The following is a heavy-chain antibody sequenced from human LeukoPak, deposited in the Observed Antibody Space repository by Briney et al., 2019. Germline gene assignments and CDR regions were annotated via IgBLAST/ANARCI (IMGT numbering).Heavy chain of an antibody. CDR3: ATYGDYVAFDI. J-gene: IGHJ3*02. Sequence: SETLSLTCTVSGGSISIYYWSWIRQPAGKGLEWIGRIYSSGSTNYNPSLKSRVTMSVDTSKNQFSLKLSSVTAADTAVYYCATYGDYVAFDIWGQGTMVTVSS. CDR2: IYSSGST. CDR1: GGSISIYY. D-gene: IGHD4-17*01. V-gene: IGHV4-4*07.